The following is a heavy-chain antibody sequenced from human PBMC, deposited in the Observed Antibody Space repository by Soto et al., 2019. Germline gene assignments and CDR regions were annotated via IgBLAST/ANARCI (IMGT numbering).Heavy chain of an antibody. CDR2: ISSSSSYI. CDR3: AIDQPGYIYGYGLSY. CDR1: GFTFSSYS. D-gene: IGHD5-18*01. J-gene: IGHJ4*02. V-gene: IGHV3-21*01. Sequence: EVQLVQSGGGLVKPGGSLRLSCAASGFTFSSYSMNWVRQAPGKGLEWVSSISSSSSYIYYEDSVKGRFTISRDNAKNSQYLQMSSLRASDTAVYYCAIDQPGYIYGYGLSYGGQGNLVTVSS.